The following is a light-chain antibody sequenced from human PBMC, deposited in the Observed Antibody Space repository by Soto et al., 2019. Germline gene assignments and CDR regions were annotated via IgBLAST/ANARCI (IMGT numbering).Light chain of an antibody. CDR1: QRVSKVC. V-gene: IGKV3-20*01. Sequence: EIGVTQAPGTLSLSPGERATLSCRASQRVSKVCLAWYQQTPGQAPSRLIYDTSNRATGIPDRFRGSGSGTDFTLTISRLEPEDCAVYYCQQSGSSPRPFGQGTKLEIK. CDR2: DTS. J-gene: IGKJ2*01. CDR3: QQSGSSPRP.